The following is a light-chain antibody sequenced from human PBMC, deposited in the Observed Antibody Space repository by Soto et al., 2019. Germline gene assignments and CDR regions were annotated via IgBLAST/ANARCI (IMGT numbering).Light chain of an antibody. J-gene: IGKJ4*01. V-gene: IGKV3D-20*02. Sequence: EIVLTQSPGTLSLSPGERATLSCRASQSVSSNYLAWYQQKPGQAPRILIFGASGRATGIPDRFSGSGSGTDFTLTVSSLEPEDFAVYYCQQRSNWPPTFGGGTKVDIK. CDR1: QSVSSNY. CDR3: QQRSNWPPT. CDR2: GAS.